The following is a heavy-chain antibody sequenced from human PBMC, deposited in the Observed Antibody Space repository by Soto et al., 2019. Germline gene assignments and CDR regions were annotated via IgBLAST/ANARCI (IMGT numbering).Heavy chain of an antibody. V-gene: IGHV3-23*01. D-gene: IGHD6-19*01. CDR2: ITASGGTT. CDR1: GFTFSSYA. CDR3: AKERGSGWYHGTEC. J-gene: IGHJ4*02. Sequence: GGSLRLSCAASGFTFSSYAMSWVRQAPGKGLECVSVITASGGTTSHADSVKGRFTISRDNSKNTLFLHLSSLRAEDTAIYYCAKERGSGWYHGTECWGQGTLVTVSS.